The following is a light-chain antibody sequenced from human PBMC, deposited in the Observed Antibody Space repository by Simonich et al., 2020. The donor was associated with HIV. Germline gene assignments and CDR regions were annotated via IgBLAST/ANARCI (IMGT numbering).Light chain of an antibody. J-gene: IGKJ4*01. Sequence: DIQMTQSPSSLSASVGDRVTVTCRASQTISNYLNWYQQKPGKAPKLLLFDASNLETGVPSRFSGSASGTDCTFAISSLQPEDIATYFCQQYHNVPLTFAGGTKVEIK. CDR1: QTISNY. CDR2: DAS. V-gene: IGKV1-33*01. CDR3: QQYHNVPLT.